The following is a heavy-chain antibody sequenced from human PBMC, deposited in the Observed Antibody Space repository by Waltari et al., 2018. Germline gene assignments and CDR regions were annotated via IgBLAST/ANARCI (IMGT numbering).Heavy chain of an antibody. J-gene: IGHJ6*02. CDR3: AREDYGDYYYYGMDV. D-gene: IGHD4-17*01. Sequence: QVQLQESGPGLVKPSETLSLTCAVSGCSLSSGYYLGWIRQPPCHGLEWIVSIYHSGSNYYNPSLKIRVTISVDTSKNQFSLKLSSVTAADTAVYYCAREDYGDYYYYGMDVWGQGTTFTVSS. CDR1: GCSLSSGYY. V-gene: IGHV4-38-2*01. CDR2: IYHSGSN.